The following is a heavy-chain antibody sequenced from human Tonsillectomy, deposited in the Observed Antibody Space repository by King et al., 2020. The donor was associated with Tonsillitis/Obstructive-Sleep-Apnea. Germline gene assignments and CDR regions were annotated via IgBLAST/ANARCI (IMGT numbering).Heavy chain of an antibody. CDR2: IYYTGST. Sequence: QLQESGPGLVKPSETLSLTCTVSGGSISSSTSYWGWIRQPPSQGLEWIATIYYTGSTFYNPSLKSRVIMSVHTSKNQFSLRLTSVSAADTAVYYCARLEMGSPNWFDPWGQGTLVTVSS. CDR1: GGSISSSTSY. CDR3: ARLEMGSPNWFDP. D-gene: IGHD1-26*01. J-gene: IGHJ5*02. V-gene: IGHV4-39*01.